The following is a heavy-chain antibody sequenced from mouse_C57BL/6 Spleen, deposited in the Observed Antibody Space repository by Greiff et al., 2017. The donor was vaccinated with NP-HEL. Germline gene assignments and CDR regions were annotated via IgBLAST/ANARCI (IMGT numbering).Heavy chain of an antibody. D-gene: IGHD1-1*01. CDR3: AKCGLGSTYYFDY. Sequence: DVMLVESGGGLVKPGGSLKLSCAASGFTFSDYGMHWVRQAPEKGLEWVAYISSGSSTIYYADTVKGRFTISRDNAKNTLFLQMTSLRSEDTAMYYCAKCGLGSTYYFDYWGQGTTLTVSS. CDR2: ISSGSSTI. CDR1: GFTFSDYG. V-gene: IGHV5-17*01. J-gene: IGHJ2*01.